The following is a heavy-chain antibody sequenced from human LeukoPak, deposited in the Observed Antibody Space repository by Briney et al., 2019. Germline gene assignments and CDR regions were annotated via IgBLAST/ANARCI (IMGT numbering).Heavy chain of an antibody. CDR2: INSDGINT. V-gene: IGHV3-74*01. CDR1: GFTFSNYW. D-gene: IGHD3-22*01. CDR3: ARDLGQYYDTSDNWFDP. J-gene: IGHJ5*02. Sequence: GGSLRLSCAASGFTFSNYWMHWVRQAPGKGLVWVSRINSDGINTSYADSVKGRFTISRDNAKNTLNLQMNSLRAEDTAVYYCARDLGQYYDTSDNWFDPWGQGTLVTVSP.